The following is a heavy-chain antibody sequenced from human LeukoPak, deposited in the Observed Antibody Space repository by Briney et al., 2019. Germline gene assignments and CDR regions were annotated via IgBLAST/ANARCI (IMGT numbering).Heavy chain of an antibody. J-gene: IGHJ4*02. D-gene: IGHD3-16*02. CDR2: IYPGDSDT. Sequence: GESLKTSCKGSGYSFTSYWIGWVRQMPGKGLEWMGIIYPGDSDTRYSPSFQGQVTISADKSISTAYLQWSSLKASDTAMYYCARAVDDYIWGSYRHYYFDYWGQGTLVTVSS. V-gene: IGHV5-51*01. CDR3: ARAVDDYIWGSYRHYYFDY. CDR1: GYSFTSYW.